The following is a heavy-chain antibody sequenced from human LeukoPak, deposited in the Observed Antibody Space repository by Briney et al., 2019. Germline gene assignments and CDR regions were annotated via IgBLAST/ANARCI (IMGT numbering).Heavy chain of an antibody. Sequence: GGSLRLSCAASGFTFSDYYMGWVRQAPGKGLEWASYISSSGSAIYSADSVKGRFTISRDNARNSLYLQMNSLRAEDTAVYYCARAINDAFDIWGQGTMVTVSS. J-gene: IGHJ3*02. D-gene: IGHD2-2*01. CDR1: GFTFSDYY. V-gene: IGHV3-11*04. CDR3: ARAINDAFDI. CDR2: ISSSGSAI.